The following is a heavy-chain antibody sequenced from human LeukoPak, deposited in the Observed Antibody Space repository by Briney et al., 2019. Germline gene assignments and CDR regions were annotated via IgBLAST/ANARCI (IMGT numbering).Heavy chain of an antibody. D-gene: IGHD3-16*02. CDR3: ARGHYDYVWGSYRYPYFDY. Sequence: PSETLSLTCAVYGGSFSGYYWSWIRQPPGKGLEWIGEINHSGSTNYNPSLKSRVTISVDTSKNQFSLKLSSVTAADTAVYYCARGHYDYVWGSYRYPYFDYWGQGTLVTVSS. CDR2: INHSGST. CDR1: GGSFSGYY. V-gene: IGHV4-34*01. J-gene: IGHJ4*02.